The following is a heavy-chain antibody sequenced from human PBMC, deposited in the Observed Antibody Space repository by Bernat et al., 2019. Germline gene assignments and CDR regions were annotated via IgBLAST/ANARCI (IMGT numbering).Heavy chain of an antibody. Sequence: QVQVVQSGAEVKKPGASVKVSCKASGYIFTGYYMHWVRQAPGQGLEWMGWINPNSGGIKYAQKFQGRVTMTRDTSISTAYMELSRLRSDDTAVYYCARGTAGYYDSSDYYLGAFDVWGQGTMVTVSS. D-gene: IGHD3-22*01. CDR2: INPNSGGI. CDR1: GYIFTGYY. J-gene: IGHJ3*01. V-gene: IGHV1-2*02. CDR3: ARGTAGYYDSSDYYLGAFDV.